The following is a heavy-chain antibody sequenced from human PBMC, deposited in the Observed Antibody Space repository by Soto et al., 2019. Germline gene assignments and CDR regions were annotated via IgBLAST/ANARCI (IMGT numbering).Heavy chain of an antibody. D-gene: IGHD2-2*01. V-gene: IGHV1-69*13. J-gene: IGHJ4*02. Sequence: SVKVSCKASGGTFSSYAISWVRQAPGQGLEWMGGIIPIFGTANYAQKFRGRVTITADESTSTAYMELSSLRSEDTAVYYCARDRPVGYCSSTSCPHIGSFDYWGQGTLVTVSS. CDR2: IIPIFGTA. CDR1: GGTFSSYA. CDR3: ARDRPVGYCSSTSCPHIGSFDY.